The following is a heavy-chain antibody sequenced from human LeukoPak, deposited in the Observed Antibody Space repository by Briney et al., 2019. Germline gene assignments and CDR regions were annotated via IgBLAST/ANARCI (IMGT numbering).Heavy chain of an antibody. J-gene: IGHJ4*02. Sequence: GGSLRLFCAASGFTFSSYGMHWVRQAPGKGLEWVAFIRYDGSNKYYADSVKGRFTISRDNSKNTLYLQMNSLRAEDTAVYYCARDFEYSSDYWGQGTLVTVSS. CDR1: GFTFSSYG. V-gene: IGHV3-30*02. CDR3: ARDFEYSSDY. CDR2: IRYDGSNK. D-gene: IGHD3-9*01.